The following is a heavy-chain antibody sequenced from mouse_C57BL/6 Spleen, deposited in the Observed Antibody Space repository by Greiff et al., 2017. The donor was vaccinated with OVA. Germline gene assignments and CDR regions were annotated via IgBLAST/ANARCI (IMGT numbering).Heavy chain of an antibody. CDR1: GSTFPAYT. V-gene: IGHV1-62-2*01. CDR3: ARHEEGEEGYGNWYFDV. Sequence: QVQLPQSGAALLNPGASLHLSCQASGSTFPAYTLHWVKQRSGQCLEWIGWFYPGSGSIKYNEKFKDKATLTADKSSSTVYMELSRLTSEDSAVYFCARHEEGEEGYGNWYFDVWGTGTTVTVSS. J-gene: IGHJ1*03. CDR2: FYPGSGSI. D-gene: IGHD2-10*02.